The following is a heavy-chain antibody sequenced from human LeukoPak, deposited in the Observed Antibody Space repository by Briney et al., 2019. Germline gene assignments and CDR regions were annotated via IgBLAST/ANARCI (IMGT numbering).Heavy chain of an antibody. CDR2: INGDASST. J-gene: IGHJ4*02. Sequence: GGSLRLSCAASGFTLSSYWMSWVRQAPGKGLVWVSRINGDASSTTYADSVKGRFTISRDNAKNTVYLQMNSLRVEDTAVYYCARGGSGYSSSWSTFDYWGQGTLVTVSS. D-gene: IGHD6-13*01. CDR3: ARGGSGYSSSWSTFDY. V-gene: IGHV3-74*01. CDR1: GFTLSSYW.